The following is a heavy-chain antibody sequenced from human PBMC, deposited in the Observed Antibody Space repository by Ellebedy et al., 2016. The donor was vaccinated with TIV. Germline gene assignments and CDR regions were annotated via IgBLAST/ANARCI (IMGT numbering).Heavy chain of an antibody. Sequence: GGSLRLSCACIDFGLDSYSMNWVRQAPGKGPEWISYISRTSNTIYYADSVRGRFTVSRDNGKNSLYLQMNSLTDADTAVYYCARETYTPVDFDSWGQGTLVTVSS. CDR1: DFGLDSYS. J-gene: IGHJ4*02. CDR3: ARETYTPVDFDS. D-gene: IGHD2-15*01. CDR2: ISRTSNTI. V-gene: IGHV3-48*02.